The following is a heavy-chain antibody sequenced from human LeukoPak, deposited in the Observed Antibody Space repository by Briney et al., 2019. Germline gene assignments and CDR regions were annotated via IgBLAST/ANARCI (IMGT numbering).Heavy chain of an antibody. J-gene: IGHJ4*02. CDR1: GFTFSSYW. V-gene: IGHV3-7*01. Sequence: GGSLRLSCAASGFTFSSYWMSWVRQAPGKGLEWVANIKPGGSEKYYVDSVKGRFTISRDNAKNSLYLQMNSLRAEDTAVYYCARVYYYTSGSRWGDYFDYWGQGTLVTVSS. CDR2: IKPGGSEK. D-gene: IGHD3-10*01. CDR3: ARVYYYTSGSRWGDYFDY.